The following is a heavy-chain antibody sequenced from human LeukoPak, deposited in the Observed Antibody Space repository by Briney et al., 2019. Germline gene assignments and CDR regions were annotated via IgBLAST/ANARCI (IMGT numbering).Heavy chain of an antibody. D-gene: IGHD6-13*01. CDR3: ARAYSSSWYWNWFDP. CDR1: GYSISSGYY. Sequence: SETLSLTCTVSGYSISSGYYWGWIRQPPGKGLEWIGSIYHSGSTYYNPSLKSRVTISLDTPANQFSLKLSSVTAADTAVYYCARAYSSSWYWNWFDPWGQGTLVTVSS. J-gene: IGHJ5*02. V-gene: IGHV4-38-2*02. CDR2: IYHSGST.